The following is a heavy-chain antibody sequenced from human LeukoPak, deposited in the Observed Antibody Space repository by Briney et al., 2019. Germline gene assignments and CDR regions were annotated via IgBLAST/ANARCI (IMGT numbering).Heavy chain of an antibody. V-gene: IGHV3-30-3*01. CDR2: ISYDGSNK. J-gene: IGHJ2*01. D-gene: IGHD5-24*01. CDR3: AKGWLNWYFDL. CDR1: GFTFSSCA. Sequence: GGSLRLSCAASGFTFSSCAMHWVRQAPGKGLEWVAVISYDGSNKYYADSVKGRFTISRDSSKNTLYLQMNSLRAEDTAVYYCAKGWLNWYFDLWGRGTLVTVSS.